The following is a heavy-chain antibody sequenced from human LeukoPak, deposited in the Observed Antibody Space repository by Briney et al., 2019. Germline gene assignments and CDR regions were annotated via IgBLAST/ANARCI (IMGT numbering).Heavy chain of an antibody. Sequence: GGSLSPSCAASGFSSSSYTTNWVSQAPGKGLEWVSYICSGSSTIYYADSVKGRFTISRDNDKNSLCLQMNSLRDEDTAVYYCARENIVVVTAIRDASDIWGERATVTVSS. D-gene: IGHD2-21*02. CDR2: ICSGSSTI. CDR1: GFSSSSYT. J-gene: IGHJ3*02. CDR3: ARENIVVVTAIRDASDI. V-gene: IGHV3-48*02.